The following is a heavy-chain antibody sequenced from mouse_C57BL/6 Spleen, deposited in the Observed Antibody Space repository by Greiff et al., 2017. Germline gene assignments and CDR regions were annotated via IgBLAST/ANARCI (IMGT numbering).Heavy chain of an antibody. CDR3: ARLTTGGDAMDD. J-gene: IGHJ4*01. CDR1: GFSLTSYG. Sequence: VQGVESGPGLVAPSQSLSITCTVSGFSLTSYGVHWVRQPPGKGLEWLVVIWSDGSTTYNSALKSRLSLSQDTSKSQDFLKMNSHQTDDTAMYYCARLTTGGDAMDDWGQGTSGTVSS. V-gene: IGHV2-6*03. D-gene: IGHD1-1*01. CDR2: IWSDGST.